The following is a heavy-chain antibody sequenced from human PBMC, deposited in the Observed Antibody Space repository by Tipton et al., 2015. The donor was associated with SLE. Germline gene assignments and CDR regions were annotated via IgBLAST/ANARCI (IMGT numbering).Heavy chain of an antibody. CDR3: ARVWSGYRKGAFDI. CDR2: IYYRGST. J-gene: IGHJ3*02. V-gene: IGHV4-31*03. Sequence: TLSLTCTVSGGSIRSGDYYWSWIRQHSGKGLEWIGYIYYRGSTYYNPSLKSRLTISIDTSKNQFSLKLTSVTAADTAVYYCARVWSGYRKGAFDIWGQGTMVTVSS. CDR1: GGSIRSGDYY. D-gene: IGHD5-18*01.